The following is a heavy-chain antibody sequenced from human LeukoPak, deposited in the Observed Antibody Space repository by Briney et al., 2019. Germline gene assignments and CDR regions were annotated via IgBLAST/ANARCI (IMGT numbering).Heavy chain of an antibody. V-gene: IGHV1-69*05. CDR1: GGTFSSYA. J-gene: IGHJ3*02. CDR3: ARSPALRYCSSTSCPMFAFDI. Sequence: SVKVSCKASGGTFSSYAISWVRQAPGQGLEWMGRIIPTFGTANYAQKFQGRVTITTDESTSTAYMELSSLRSEDTAVYYCARSPALRYCSSTSCPMFAFDIWGQGTMVTVSS. CDR2: IIPTFGTA. D-gene: IGHD2-2*01.